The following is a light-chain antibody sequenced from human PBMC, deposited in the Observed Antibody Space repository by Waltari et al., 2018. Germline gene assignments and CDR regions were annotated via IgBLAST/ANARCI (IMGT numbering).Light chain of an antibody. CDR2: GAS. Sequence: EVVLTPSPGTVSLSPGERATLSCRASQSVSNNYLAWYQQKPGQAPRLLIFGASSRASGIPERFSGSGSETDFTLTISRLEPEDVGVYYCQQFGSPLTFGGGTKVDIK. V-gene: IGKV3-20*01. J-gene: IGKJ4*01. CDR1: QSVSNNY. CDR3: QQFGSPLT.